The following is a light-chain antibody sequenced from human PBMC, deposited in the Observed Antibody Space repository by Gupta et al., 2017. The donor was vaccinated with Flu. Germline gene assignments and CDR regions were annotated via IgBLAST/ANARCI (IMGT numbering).Light chain of an antibody. V-gene: IGKV1-39*01. CDR3: QQCHSPPRT. CDR1: HNIVIY. CDR2: AGS. J-gene: IGKJ4*02. Sequence: PSSLSACEGDTVTMTCRAIHNIVIYLHWYQDEPGKAPKVLLYAGSRLHSGIPSRFNGTGSVAYMTRSISRMTAKDFATHYCQQCHSPPRTFGEGTKVEIK.